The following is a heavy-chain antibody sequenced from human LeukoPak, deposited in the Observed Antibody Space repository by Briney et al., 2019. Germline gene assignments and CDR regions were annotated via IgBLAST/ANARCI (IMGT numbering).Heavy chain of an antibody. D-gene: IGHD3-10*01. CDR2: INYSGST. CDR1: GGSISSGGSY. J-gene: IGHJ5*02. V-gene: IGHV4-31*03. CDR3: ARAEAPMVRGVTIIAWFDP. Sequence: SETLSLTCTVSGGSISSGGSYWSWIRQHPGKALEWTGYINYSGSTYYNPSLKSRVTISVDTSKNQFSLKLSSVTAADTAVYYCARAEAPMVRGVTIIAWFDPWGQGTLVTVSS.